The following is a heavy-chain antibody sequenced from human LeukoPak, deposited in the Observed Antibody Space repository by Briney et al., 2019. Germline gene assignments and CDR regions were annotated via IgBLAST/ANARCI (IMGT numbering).Heavy chain of an antibody. CDR1: GYSFTSNW. J-gene: IGHJ5*02. Sequence: GESLKISCKGSGYSFTSNWIGWVRRLPDKGLEWMGFIYPSDSFTTYSPSFQGQVTITADKSINTAYLQWSSLKASDTGMYYCARPIASNWFDPWGQGTLVTVSS. CDR2: IYPSDSFT. V-gene: IGHV5-51*01. D-gene: IGHD2/OR15-2a*01. CDR3: ARPIASNWFDP.